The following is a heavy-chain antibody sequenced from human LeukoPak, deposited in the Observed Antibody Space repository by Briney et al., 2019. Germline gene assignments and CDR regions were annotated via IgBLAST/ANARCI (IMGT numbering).Heavy chain of an antibody. CDR2: ISGSGGST. CDR3: AKDKRKVITYYYDSSGYYAFDI. CDR1: GFTFSSYA. D-gene: IGHD3-22*01. J-gene: IGHJ3*02. Sequence: GGSLRLSCAASGFTFSSYAMSWVRQAPGKGLEWVSAISGSGGSTYYADSVKGRFTISRDNSKNTLYLQMNSLRAEDTAVYYCAKDKRKVITYYYDSSGYYAFDIWGQGTMVTVSS. V-gene: IGHV3-23*01.